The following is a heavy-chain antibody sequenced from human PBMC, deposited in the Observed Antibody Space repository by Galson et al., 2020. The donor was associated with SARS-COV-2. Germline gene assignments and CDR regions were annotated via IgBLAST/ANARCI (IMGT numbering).Heavy chain of an antibody. Sequence: GGSLRLSCVASGFALSDYNIDWVRQAPGKGLEWVASTPSSGNFVYHMDSVKGRVTISRDNSKNSVHLQMDSLRPDDTAVYYCARDVSDSLRLWSPRWFDPWGQGTLVTVSS. V-gene: IGHV3-21*03. CDR1: GFALSDYN. CDR3: ARDVSDSLRLWSPRWFDP. D-gene: IGHD2-15*01. J-gene: IGHJ5*02. CDR2: TPSSGNFV.